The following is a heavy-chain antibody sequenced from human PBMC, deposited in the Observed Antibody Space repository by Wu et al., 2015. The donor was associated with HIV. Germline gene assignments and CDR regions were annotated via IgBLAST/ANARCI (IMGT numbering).Heavy chain of an antibody. CDR3: AREIFDNYGMDV. CDR1: GYSFSSYG. J-gene: IGHJ6*02. CDR2: IIPSFGPA. Sequence: QVQLVQSEAEVKKPGASVKVSCKASGYSFSSYGLSWVRQAPGQGLEWMGGIIPSFGPANYAQNFQGRVTITTDESMSIAYMELTSLRSEDTAVYYCAREIFDNYGMDVWGQGTTVTVSS. V-gene: IGHV1-69*05. D-gene: IGHD3-3*01.